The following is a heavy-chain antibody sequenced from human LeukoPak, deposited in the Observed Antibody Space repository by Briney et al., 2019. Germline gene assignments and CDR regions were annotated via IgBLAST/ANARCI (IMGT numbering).Heavy chain of an antibody. CDR3: ARITSRYGMDV. CDR2: ISSSSTI. D-gene: IGHD1-1*01. J-gene: IGHJ6*02. V-gene: IGHV3-48*01. Sequence: GGSLRLSCAASGFTFSSYSMNWVRQAPGKGLEWVSYISSSSTIYYADSVKGRFTISRDNAKNSLYLQMNSLRAEDTAVYYCARITSRYGMDVWGQGTTVTVSS. CDR1: GFTFSSYS.